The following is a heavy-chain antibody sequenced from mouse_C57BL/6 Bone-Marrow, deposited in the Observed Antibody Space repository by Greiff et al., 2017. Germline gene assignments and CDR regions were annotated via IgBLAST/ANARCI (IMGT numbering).Heavy chain of an antibody. CDR2: ISSGGSYT. CDR3: ARRLRRWCAY. J-gene: IGHJ3*01. V-gene: IGHV5-6*02. D-gene: IGHD2-12*01. CDR1: GFTFSSYG. Sequence: EVMLVESGGDLVKPGGSLKLSCAASGFTFSSYGMSWVRQTPDKRLEWVATISSGGSYTYYPDSVKGRFTISRDNAKNTLYLQMSSLKSEDTAMYYCARRLRRWCAYWGQGTLVTVSA.